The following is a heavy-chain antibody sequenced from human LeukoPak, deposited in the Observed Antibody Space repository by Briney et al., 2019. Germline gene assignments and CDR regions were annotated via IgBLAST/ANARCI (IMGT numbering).Heavy chain of an antibody. J-gene: IGHJ5*02. CDR3: ARDRSCYYDSSGYCNWFDP. V-gene: IGHV1-69*13. CDR1: GYTLTELS. D-gene: IGHD3-22*01. Sequence: SVKVSCKVSGYTLTELSMHWVRQAPGKGLEWMGGIIPIFGTANYAQKFQGRVTITADESTSTAYMELSSLRSEDTAVYYCARDRSCYYDSSGYCNWFDPWGQGTLVTVSS. CDR2: IIPIFGTA.